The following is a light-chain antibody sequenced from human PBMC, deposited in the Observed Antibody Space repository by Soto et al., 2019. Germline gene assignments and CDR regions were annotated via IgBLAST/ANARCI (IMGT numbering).Light chain of an antibody. J-gene: IGLJ2*01. CDR1: SSDIGAYKF. Sequence: QSALTQPPSASGSPGQSVAISCTGTSSDIGAYKFVSWYQQHPGKAPKLIIYEVSIRPSGVPDRFSGSKSGNTASLTVSGLLAEDEADYYCSLYAGTNSVVFGGGTKVT. CDR2: EVS. CDR3: SLYAGTNSVV. V-gene: IGLV2-8*01.